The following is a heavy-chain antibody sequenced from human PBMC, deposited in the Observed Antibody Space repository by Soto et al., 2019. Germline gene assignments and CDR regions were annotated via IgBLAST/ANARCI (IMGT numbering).Heavy chain of an antibody. CDR3: TTVAGGYSSSWYLSSFTSSPNTQFDY. CDR2: IKSKTDGGTT. D-gene: IGHD6-13*01. Sequence: PGGSLRLSCAASGFTFSNAWMSWVRQAPGKGLEWVGRIKSKTDGGTTDYAAPVKGRFTISRDDSKNTLYLQMNSLKTEDTAVYYCTTVAGGYSSSWYLSSFTSSPNTQFDYWGQGTLVTVSS. J-gene: IGHJ4*02. CDR1: GFTFSNAW. V-gene: IGHV3-15*01.